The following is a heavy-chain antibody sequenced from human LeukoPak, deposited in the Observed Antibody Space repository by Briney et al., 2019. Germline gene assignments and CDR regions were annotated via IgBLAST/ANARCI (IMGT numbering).Heavy chain of an antibody. CDR1: GFTFSSYS. CDR2: ISSSSSYI. CDR3: ARDLGPEYSSSSGGFWFDP. J-gene: IGHJ5*02. Sequence: GGSLRLSXAASGFTFSSYSMNWVSQAPGKGLEWVSSISSSSSYIYYADSVKGRFTISRDNAKNSLYLQMNSLRAEDTAVYYCARDLGPEYSSSSGGFWFDPWGQGTLVTVSS. V-gene: IGHV3-21*01. D-gene: IGHD6-6*01.